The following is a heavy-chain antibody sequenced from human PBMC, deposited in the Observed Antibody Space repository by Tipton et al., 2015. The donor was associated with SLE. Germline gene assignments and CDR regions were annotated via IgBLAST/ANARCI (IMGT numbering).Heavy chain of an antibody. D-gene: IGHD2-8*01. Sequence: QLVQSGAEVKKPGESLKISCRVSGYTFANFWISWVRQTPGKGLEWMGFIYPGDSDTKYSPSFAGQVTISADESTNTAYLQWNSLRTSDSAMYFCARDQASLGLYFWGQGTLVTVSS. V-gene: IGHV5-51*01. CDR3: ARDQASLGLYF. CDR1: GYTFANFW. CDR2: IYPGDSDT. J-gene: IGHJ4*02.